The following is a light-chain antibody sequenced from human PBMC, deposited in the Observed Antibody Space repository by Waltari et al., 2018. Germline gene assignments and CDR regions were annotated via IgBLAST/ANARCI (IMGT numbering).Light chain of an antibody. CDR1: QSLVHSDGRTY. Sequence: DIVLTQTPLSLSVTPGQPASISCKSSQSLVHSDGRTYLYWFLQKQGQPPQLLIYEVSNRFSRVPDSFSGSGSGTDFTLKISRVEAEDAGVYYCMQSTQFTWTFGQGTKVEMK. V-gene: IGKV2D-29*01. CDR3: MQSTQFTWT. CDR2: EVS. J-gene: IGKJ1*01.